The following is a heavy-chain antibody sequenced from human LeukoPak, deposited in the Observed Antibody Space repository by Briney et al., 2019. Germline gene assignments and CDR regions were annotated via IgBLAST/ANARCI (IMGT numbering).Heavy chain of an antibody. CDR2: IYYSGST. Sequence: PSETLSLTCTVSGGSISSYYWNWIRRPPGKGLEWIGYIYYSGSTNYNPSLKSRVTISVDTSKNQFSLKLSSVTAADTAVYYCAREGATFLWWGALAYDGMDVGGQGTSVTVSS. CDR1: GGSISSYY. V-gene: IGHV4-59*12. D-gene: IGHD2-21*01. CDR3: AREGATFLWWGALAYDGMDV. J-gene: IGHJ6*02.